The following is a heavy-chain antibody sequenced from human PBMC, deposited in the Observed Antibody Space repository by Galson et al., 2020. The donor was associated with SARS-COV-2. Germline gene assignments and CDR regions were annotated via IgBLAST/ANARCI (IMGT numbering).Heavy chain of an antibody. Sequence: TGGSLRLSCAASGYTFSTYEMSWVRQAPGKGLEWLAYISSSGNSIYYADSVKGRFTISRDNAENSLYLQMNSLRDEDTALYYCARALGINFWGQGTLVTVSS. CDR2: ISSSGNSI. V-gene: IGHV3-48*03. D-gene: IGHD7-27*01. CDR3: ARALGINF. CDR1: GYTFSTYE. J-gene: IGHJ4*02.